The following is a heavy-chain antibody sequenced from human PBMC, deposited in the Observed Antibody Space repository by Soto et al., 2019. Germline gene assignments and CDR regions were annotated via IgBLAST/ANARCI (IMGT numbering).Heavy chain of an antibody. CDR2: IYSGGST. CDR1: GFILSDCA. V-gene: IGHV3-53*01. Sequence: PGGSLRLSCATSGFILSDCAMSWVRQAPGKGLEWVSVIYSGGSTYYADSVKGRFTISRDNSKNTLYLQMNSLRAEDTAVYYCARSMGYFDYWGQGTLVTVSS. CDR3: ARSMGYFDY. J-gene: IGHJ4*02.